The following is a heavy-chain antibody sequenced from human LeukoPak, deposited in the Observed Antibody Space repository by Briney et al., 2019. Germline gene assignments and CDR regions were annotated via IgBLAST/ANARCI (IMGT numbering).Heavy chain of an antibody. Sequence: GGSLRLSCAASGFTFSSYSMNWVRQAPGKGLEWVSSISSSSSYIYYADSVKGRFTISRDNAKNSLYLQMNSLRAEDTAVYYCSRDLLWAVSVPTGMDVWGQRNTVTVSS. D-gene: IGHD2/OR15-2a*01. CDR2: ISSSSSYI. J-gene: IGHJ6*02. CDR3: SRDLLWAVSVPTGMDV. CDR1: GFTFSSYS. V-gene: IGHV3-21*01.